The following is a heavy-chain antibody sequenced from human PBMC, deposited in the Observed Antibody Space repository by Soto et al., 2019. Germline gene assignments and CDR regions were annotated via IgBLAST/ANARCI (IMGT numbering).Heavy chain of an antibody. J-gene: IGHJ5*02. CDR1: GGTFSSYA. V-gene: IGHV1-69*13. D-gene: IGHD2-2*01. CDR3: AREVLVPAVFSWWFAP. Sequence: SVKVSCKASGGTFSSYAISWVRQAPGQGLEWMGGIIPIFGTANYAQKFQGRVTITADESTSTAYMELSSLRSEDTAVYYCAREVLVPAVFSWWFAPWGQGPLVTVSS. CDR2: IIPIFGTA.